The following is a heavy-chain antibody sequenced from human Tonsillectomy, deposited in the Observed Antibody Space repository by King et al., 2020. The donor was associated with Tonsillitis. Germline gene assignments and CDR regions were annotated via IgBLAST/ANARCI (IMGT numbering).Heavy chain of an antibody. CDR1: GFTFSSYG. CDR2: ISYDGSNK. CDR3: ARDEVDYDSSGYYLHWFDP. V-gene: IGHV3-33*05. Sequence: VQLVESGGGVVQPGRSLRLSCAASGFTFSSYGMHWVRQAPGKGLEWVAVISYDGSNKYYADSVKGRFTISRDNSKNTLYLQMNSLRAEDTAVYYCARDEVDYDSSGYYLHWFDPWGQGTLGTVSS. D-gene: IGHD3-22*01. J-gene: IGHJ5*02.